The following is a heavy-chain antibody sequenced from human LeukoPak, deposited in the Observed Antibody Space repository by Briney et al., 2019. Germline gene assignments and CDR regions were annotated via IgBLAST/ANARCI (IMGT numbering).Heavy chain of an antibody. CDR1: GYTFTGYY. J-gene: IGHJ4*02. CDR3: ARGAVGTFHFDY. V-gene: IGHV1-18*04. D-gene: IGHD2/OR15-2a*01. Sequence: ASVKVSCKASGYTFTGYYMHWVRQAPGQGLEWMGWISAYNGNTNYAQKFQGRVTMTTDTSTSTAYMELRSLRSDDTAVYYCARGAVGTFHFDYWGQGTLVTVSS. CDR2: ISAYNGNT.